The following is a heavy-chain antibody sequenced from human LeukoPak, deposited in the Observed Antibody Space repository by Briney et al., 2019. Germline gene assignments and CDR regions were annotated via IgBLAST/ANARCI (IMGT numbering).Heavy chain of an antibody. CDR3: ARERGHDYGDYMFDY. CDR2: IYYSRST. CDR1: GGSISSHY. J-gene: IGHJ4*02. Sequence: SETLSLTCTVSGGSISSHYWSWIRQPPGKGLGGIGYIYYSRSTNYNPSLKSRVTISVDTSKNQFSLKLSSVTAADTAVYYCARERGHDYGDYMFDYWGQGTLVTVSS. D-gene: IGHD4-17*01. V-gene: IGHV4-59*11.